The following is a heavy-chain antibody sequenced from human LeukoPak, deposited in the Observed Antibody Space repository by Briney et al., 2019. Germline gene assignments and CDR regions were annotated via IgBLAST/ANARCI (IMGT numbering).Heavy chain of an antibody. CDR3: ARAKFSYYFDY. CDR2: ISSSGSTI. CDR1: GFTFSNYA. J-gene: IGHJ4*02. V-gene: IGHV3-11*01. Sequence: PGGSLRLSCAASGFTFSNYAMSWVRQAPGRGLEWVSLISSSGSTIYYADSVKGRFTISRDNAKNSLYLQMNSLRAEDTAVYYCARAKFSYYFDYWGQGTLVTVSS.